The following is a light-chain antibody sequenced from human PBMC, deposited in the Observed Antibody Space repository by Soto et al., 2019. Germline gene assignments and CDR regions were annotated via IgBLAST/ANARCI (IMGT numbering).Light chain of an antibody. CDR2: DAS. CDR3: QQYNSYSPLP. Sequence: DIQMTQSPSTLSASVGDRVTITCRASQSISSWLAWYQQKPGKAPKLLIYDASSLESGVPSRFSGSGSGTEFTLTISSLQPDDFAPYYCQQYNSYSPLPFGGGTRWRSN. CDR1: QSISSW. V-gene: IGKV1-5*01. J-gene: IGKJ4*01.